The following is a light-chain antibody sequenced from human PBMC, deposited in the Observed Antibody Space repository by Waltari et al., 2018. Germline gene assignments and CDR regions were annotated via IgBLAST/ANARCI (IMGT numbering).Light chain of an antibody. CDR3: QQYDGEVVT. CDR1: QSVTITS. CDR2: GTS. J-gene: IGKJ4*01. V-gene: IGKV3-20*01. Sequence: EIVLTQSPGTLSLSPGERATLSCRASQSVTITSLTWYQQKLGQAPRLLIYGTSSRATGIPDRFSGSGSGTDFTLTISRLEPEDFAVYYCQQYDGEVVTFGGGTKVEI.